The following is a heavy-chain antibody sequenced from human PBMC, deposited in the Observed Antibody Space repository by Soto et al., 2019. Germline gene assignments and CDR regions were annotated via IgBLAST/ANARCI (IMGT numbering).Heavy chain of an antibody. CDR2: IYYSGST. J-gene: IGHJ4*02. D-gene: IGHD6-6*01. Sequence: PSETLSLTCTVSGGSISSGGYYWSWIRQHPGKGLEWIGYIYYSGSTYYNPSLKSRVTISVDTSKNQFSLKLSSVTAADTAVYYCARDRGGSSSLYFDYWGQGTLVTVSS. V-gene: IGHV4-31*03. CDR3: ARDRGGSSSLYFDY. CDR1: GGSISSGGYY.